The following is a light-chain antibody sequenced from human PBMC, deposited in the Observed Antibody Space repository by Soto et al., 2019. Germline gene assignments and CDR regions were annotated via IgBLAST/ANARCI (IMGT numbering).Light chain of an antibody. CDR3: CSNAVGSTYV. J-gene: IGLJ1*01. CDR2: NVY. CDR1: SSDVGAYNF. V-gene: IGLV2-14*03. Sequence: QSALTQPASVSGSPGQSITISCTGTSSDVGAYNFVSWHQQHPGKAPKLMIYNVYDRPSGISYRFSGSKSGNTASLTISGLQGEDEADYYCCSNAVGSTYVFGSGTKLTVL.